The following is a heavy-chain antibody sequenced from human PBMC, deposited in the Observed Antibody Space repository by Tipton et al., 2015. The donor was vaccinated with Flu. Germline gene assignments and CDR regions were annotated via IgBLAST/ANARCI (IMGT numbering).Heavy chain of an antibody. CDR1: GFTFSNYA. CDR2: ISDDGGIT. J-gene: IGHJ4*02. D-gene: IGHD2-15*01. Sequence: VQLVQSGGGLIQPGGSLRLSCAASGFTFSNYAMHWVRQAPGKGLEYVSAISDDGGITHFANSVKGRFTISRDNSKNTLYLQMGGLRAEDMAVYYCAKDQCSGGSCYRSLDYWGQGALVTVSS. CDR3: AKDQCSGGSCYRSLDY. V-gene: IGHV3-64*01.